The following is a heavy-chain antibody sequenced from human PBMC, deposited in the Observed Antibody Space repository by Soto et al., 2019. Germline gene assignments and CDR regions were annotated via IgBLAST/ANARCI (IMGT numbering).Heavy chain of an antibody. CDR1: GYTFTSNA. V-gene: IGHV1-3*01. CDR3: ARGFDGSADY. CDR2: INGGDANT. Sequence: ASVKVSCKASGYTFTSNAIHWMSQAPGQRLEWMGWINGGDANTQYSQNFQGRVTLSRDTSATTAYMELSSLRSEDTAVYYCARGFDGSADYWGQGTLVTVSS. J-gene: IGHJ4*02. D-gene: IGHD3-10*01.